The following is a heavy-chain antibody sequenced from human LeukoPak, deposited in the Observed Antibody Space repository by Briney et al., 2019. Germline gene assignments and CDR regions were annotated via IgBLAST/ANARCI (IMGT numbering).Heavy chain of an antibody. CDR1: GFTFSTYW. J-gene: IGHJ4*02. CDR2: INSDETTT. D-gene: IGHD3-3*01. Sequence: GGSLRLSCVVSGFTFSTYWMHWVRQAPGKGLVWVSHINSDETTTNYADSVKGRFTISRDNAKNTLYLQMNSLRAEDTAVYYCARMDYDFWSGYYIDAYWGQGTLVTVSS. V-gene: IGHV3-74*01. CDR3: ARMDYDFWSGYYIDAY.